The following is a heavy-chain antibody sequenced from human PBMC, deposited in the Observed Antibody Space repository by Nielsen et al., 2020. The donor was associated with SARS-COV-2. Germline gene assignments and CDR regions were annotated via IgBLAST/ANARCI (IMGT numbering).Heavy chain of an antibody. CDR3: AKEEEDPAFDI. J-gene: IGHJ3*02. V-gene: IGHV3-33*06. CDR2: IWYDGSNK. CDR1: GFTFSSYG. D-gene: IGHD2-15*01. Sequence: GGSLRLSCAASGFTFSSYGMHWVRQAPGKGLEWVAVIWYDGSNKYYADSVKGRFTIPRDNSKNTLYLQMNSLRAEDTAVYYCAKEEEDPAFDIWGQGTMVTVSS.